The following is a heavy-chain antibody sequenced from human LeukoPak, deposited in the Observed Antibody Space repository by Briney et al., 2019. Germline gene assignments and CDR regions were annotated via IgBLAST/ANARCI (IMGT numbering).Heavy chain of an antibody. CDR3: AKEGDDSSGYPMAEYFQH. J-gene: IGHJ1*01. D-gene: IGHD3-22*01. Sequence: GGSLRLSSAASGFTFSSYGMHWVRQAPGKGLEGVAVIWYVGSNKYYADSVKGRFTISRDNSKNTLYLQMNSLRAEDTAVYYCAKEGDDSSGYPMAEYFQHWGQGTLVTVSS. V-gene: IGHV3-33*06. CDR2: IWYVGSNK. CDR1: GFTFSSYG.